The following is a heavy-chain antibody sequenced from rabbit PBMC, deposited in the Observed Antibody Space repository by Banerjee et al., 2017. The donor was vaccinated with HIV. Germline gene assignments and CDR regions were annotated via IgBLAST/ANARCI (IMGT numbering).Heavy chain of an antibody. J-gene: IGHJ4*01. CDR1: GIDFSSYYY. CDR3: ASQYSSDWGPGDYFNL. CDR2: IYTSSGST. D-gene: IGHD4-1*01. Sequence: QQQLEESGGGLVKPGGTLTLTCKASGIDFSSYYYMCWVRQAPGKGLELIACIYTSSGSTWYASWVNGRFTISRSPSLNTVDLKMTSLTAADTATYFCASQYSSDWGPGDYFNLWGQGTLVTVS. V-gene: IGHV1S43*01.